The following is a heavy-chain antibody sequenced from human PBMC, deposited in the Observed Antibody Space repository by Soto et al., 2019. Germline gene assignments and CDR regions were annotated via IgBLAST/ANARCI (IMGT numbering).Heavy chain of an antibody. D-gene: IGHD3-10*01. CDR2: ISSSGSTI. J-gene: IGHJ6*02. CDR1: GFTFSSYE. CDR3: ARDPWFGAQGMDV. V-gene: IGHV3-48*03. Sequence: GGSLRLSCAASGFTFSSYEMNCVRQAPGKGLEWVSYISSSGSTIYYADSVKGRFTISRDNAKNSLYLQMNSLRAEDTAVYYCARDPWFGAQGMDVWGQGTTVTVSS.